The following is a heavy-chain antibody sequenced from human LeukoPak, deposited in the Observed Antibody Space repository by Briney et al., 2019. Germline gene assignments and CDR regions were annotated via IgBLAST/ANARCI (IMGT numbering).Heavy chain of an antibody. Sequence: PSETLSLTCAVYGGSFSGNYWSWIRQPPGKGLVWIGEINHSGSTNYNPSLKSRVTMSLDTSKNQFSLKLSSVTAADTAVYYCAIVLTTVTTTFNYFDYWGQGTLVTVSS. V-gene: IGHV4-34*01. J-gene: IGHJ4*02. CDR3: AIVLTTVTTTFNYFDY. CDR1: GGSFSGNY. CDR2: INHSGST. D-gene: IGHD4-17*01.